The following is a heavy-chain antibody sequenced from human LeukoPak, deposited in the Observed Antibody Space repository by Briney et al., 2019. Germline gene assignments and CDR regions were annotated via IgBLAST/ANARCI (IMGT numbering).Heavy chain of an antibody. V-gene: IGHV1-8*01. Sequence: ASVKVSCKASGFTFTSYDFNWVRQATGQGLEWMGWMNPNSGNTGYAQKFQGRVTMTRDTSTSTVYMELSSLRSEDTAVYYCARGGAVIHDYNWFDPWGQGTLVTVSS. CDR1: GFTFTSYD. CDR3: ARGGAVIHDYNWFDP. CDR2: MNPNSGNT. D-gene: IGHD2-21*01. J-gene: IGHJ5*02.